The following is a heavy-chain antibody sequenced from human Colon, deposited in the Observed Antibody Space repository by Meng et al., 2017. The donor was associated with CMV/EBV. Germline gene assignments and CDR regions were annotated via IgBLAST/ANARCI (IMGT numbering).Heavy chain of an antibody. J-gene: IGHJ4*02. CDR1: GYTFTSYE. Sequence: ASVKVSCKASGYTFTSYEITWVRQAPGQGLEWVGWINTYDGHTRYAQNIQGRVSMTADPSTSIVYMELRSLRSDDTAVYYCARDPSGIEDFDYWGQGT. D-gene: IGHD6-13*01. V-gene: IGHV1-18*01. CDR3: ARDPSGIEDFDY. CDR2: INTYDGHT.